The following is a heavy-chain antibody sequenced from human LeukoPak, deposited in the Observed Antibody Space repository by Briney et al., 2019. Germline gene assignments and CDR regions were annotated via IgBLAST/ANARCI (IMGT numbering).Heavy chain of an antibody. CDR2: IYPRDSDT. V-gene: IGHV5-51*01. CDR3: VRRNYYGSDNHYSHFDY. CDR1: GYSFNTYW. D-gene: IGHD3-10*01. J-gene: IGHJ4*02. Sequence: GKSLKISCQGFGYSFNTYWIGWVRQVPGKGLEWMGNIYPRDSDTRYSPAFQGHVTISVDKSISAASLQWSSLKASDSATYYCVRRNYYGSDNHYSHFDYWGQGTQVTVSS.